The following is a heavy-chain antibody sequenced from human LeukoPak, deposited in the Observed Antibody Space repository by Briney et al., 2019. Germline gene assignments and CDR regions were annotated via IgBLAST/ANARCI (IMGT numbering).Heavy chain of an antibody. CDR3: ARKGDYGEVGY. V-gene: IGHV1-69*04. J-gene: IGHJ4*02. CDR2: IIPILGIA. CDR1: GGTFSSYA. D-gene: IGHD4-17*01. Sequence: ASVKVSCKASGGTFSSYAISWVRQAPGQGLEWMGRIIPILGIANYAQKFQGRVTMTRDTSTSTVYMELSSLRSEDTAVYYCARKGDYGEVGYWGQGTLVTVSS.